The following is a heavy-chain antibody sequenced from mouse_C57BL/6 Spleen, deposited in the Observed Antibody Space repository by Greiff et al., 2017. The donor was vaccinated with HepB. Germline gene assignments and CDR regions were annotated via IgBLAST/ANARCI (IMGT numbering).Heavy chain of an antibody. CDR1: GYAFSSSW. CDR3: ARGGWLLYFDY. J-gene: IGHJ2*01. V-gene: IGHV1-82*01. CDR2: IYPGDGDT. D-gene: IGHD2-3*01. Sequence: VMLVESGPELVKPGASVKISCKASGYAFSSSWMNWVKQRPGKGLEWIGRIYPGDGDTNYNGKFKGKATLTADKSSSTAYMQLSSLTSEDSAVYFCARGGWLLYFDYWGQGTTLTVSS.